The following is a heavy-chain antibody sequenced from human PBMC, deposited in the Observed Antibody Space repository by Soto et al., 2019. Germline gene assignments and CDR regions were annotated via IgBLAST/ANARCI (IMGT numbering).Heavy chain of an antibody. V-gene: IGHV3-33*01. Sequence: QVQLVESGGGVVQPGRSLRLSCAASGFTFSSYGMHWVRQAPGKGLEWVAVIWYDGSNKYYVDSVKGRFTISRDNSKNTLYLQMNSLRAEDTAVYYCARIMCGGDCYDFDYWGQGTLVTVSS. CDR2: IWYDGSNK. D-gene: IGHD2-21*02. J-gene: IGHJ4*02. CDR3: ARIMCGGDCYDFDY. CDR1: GFTFSSYG.